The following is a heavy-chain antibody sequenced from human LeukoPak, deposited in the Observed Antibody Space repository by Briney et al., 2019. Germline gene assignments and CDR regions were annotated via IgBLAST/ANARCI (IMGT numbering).Heavy chain of an antibody. CDR1: GYTFTSYD. V-gene: IGHV1-8*01. CDR2: MNPNSGNT. D-gene: IGHD3-22*01. Sequence: ASVKVSCKASGYTFTSYDINWVRQATGQGLEWMGWMNPNSGNTGYAQKFQGRVTMTRNTSISTAYMELSSLRSEDTAVYYCAREYYDSSGYYRLLDYGMDVWGQGTRSPSP. J-gene: IGHJ6*02. CDR3: AREYYDSSGYYRLLDYGMDV.